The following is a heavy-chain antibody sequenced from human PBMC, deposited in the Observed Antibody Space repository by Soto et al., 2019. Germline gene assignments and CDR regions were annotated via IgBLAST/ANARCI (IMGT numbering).Heavy chain of an antibody. D-gene: IGHD3-16*01. J-gene: IGHJ5*02. CDR1: GYTFTSYD. Sequence: QVQLVQSGAEVKKPGASVKVSCKASGYTFTSYDINWVRLATGQGLEWMGWMNPNSGNTAYAQKFXGXVXMXXNTPISTDCMELSSLRSEDTAVYYCARLKQDYAVAWGQGTLVTVSS. CDR2: MNPNSGNT. CDR3: ARLKQDYAVA. V-gene: IGHV1-8*01.